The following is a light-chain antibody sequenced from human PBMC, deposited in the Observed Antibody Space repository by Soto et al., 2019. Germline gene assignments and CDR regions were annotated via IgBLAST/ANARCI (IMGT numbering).Light chain of an antibody. CDR3: QHYNSYSEE. CDR1: QTISSW. J-gene: IGKJ1*01. Sequence: EIQVTQSPSTGSRSVIDIVTITCRASQTISSWLAWYQQKPGKAPKLLIYKASTLQSGVPSRFSGSGSGTEFTLTISSLQPDDFATYYCQHYNSYSEEFGQGTKVDIK. CDR2: KAS. V-gene: IGKV1-5*03.